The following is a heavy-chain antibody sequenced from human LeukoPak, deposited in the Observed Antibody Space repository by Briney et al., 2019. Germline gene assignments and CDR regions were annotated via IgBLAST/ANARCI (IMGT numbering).Heavy chain of an antibody. CDR3: ARKLRGYSGRDYIIDY. CDR1: GGSISLYY. V-gene: IGHV4-4*07. D-gene: IGHD5-12*01. CDR2: IYSSANT. Sequence: SETLSLTCTVSGGSISLYYWSWIRQPAGKGLEWIGRIYSSANTNYNPSLQSRVTMSVDTSKNQLSLKVSSVTAADTAVYYCARKLRGYSGRDYIIDYWGQGTLVTVSP. J-gene: IGHJ4*02.